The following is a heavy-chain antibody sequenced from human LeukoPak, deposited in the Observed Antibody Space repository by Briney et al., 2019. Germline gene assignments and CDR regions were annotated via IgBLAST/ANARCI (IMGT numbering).Heavy chain of an antibody. Sequence: GGSLRLSCVASGFTFSSYAMSWVRQAPGKGLEWVGFIRSKAYGGTTEYAASVKGRFTISRDDSKSIAYLQMNSLKTEDTAVYYCTRVWSSGWYVDGMDVWGKGTKVTVSS. J-gene: IGHJ6*04. CDR2: IRSKAYGGTT. CDR1: GFTFSSYA. CDR3: TRVWSSGWYVDGMDV. V-gene: IGHV3-49*04. D-gene: IGHD6-19*01.